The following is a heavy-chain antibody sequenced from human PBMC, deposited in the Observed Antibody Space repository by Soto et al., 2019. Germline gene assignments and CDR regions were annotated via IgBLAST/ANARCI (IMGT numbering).Heavy chain of an antibody. V-gene: IGHV3-74*01. J-gene: IGHJ6*04. CDR1: GFTLSGRS. D-gene: IGHD3-10*01. CDR2: IDNAGTDS. CDR3: ARGWFGPDV. Sequence: EVQLLESGGGLVQPGGSLRLSCAASGFTLSGRSMHWVRQAPGKGLVWVSGIDNAGTDSTYADSVKGRFTSSRDNAKNMLYIQMNRLRVEDTAVYYCARGWFGPDVWGKGTTVTFSS.